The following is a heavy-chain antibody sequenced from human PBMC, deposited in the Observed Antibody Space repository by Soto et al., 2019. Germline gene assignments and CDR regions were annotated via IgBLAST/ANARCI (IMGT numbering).Heavy chain of an antibody. D-gene: IGHD6-13*01. CDR3: ARDIAAAQYNWFDP. CDR1: GYTFTGYY. J-gene: IGHJ5*02. CDR2: INPNSGGT. Sequence: ASVKVSCKASGYTFTGYYMHWVRQAPGQGLEWMGWINPNSGGTNYAQKFQGWVTMTRDTSISTAYMELSRLRSDDTAVYYCARDIAAAQYNWFDPWGQGTLVTVSS. V-gene: IGHV1-2*04.